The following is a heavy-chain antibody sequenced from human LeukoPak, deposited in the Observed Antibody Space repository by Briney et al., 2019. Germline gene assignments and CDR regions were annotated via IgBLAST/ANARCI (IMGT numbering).Heavy chain of an antibody. J-gene: IGHJ4*02. CDR2: ISYDGNIK. V-gene: IGHV3-30-3*01. Sequence: GMSLRLSCAASGFTFSAYSMHWVRQAPGKGLEWVAIISYDGNIKYQADSVKGRFTISRDDSKNTLYLQMNSLRAEDTAVYYCARDRSANSRVYYFAYWGQGTLVTVSS. CDR1: GFTFSAYS. CDR3: ARDRSANSRVYYFAY. D-gene: IGHD4/OR15-4a*01.